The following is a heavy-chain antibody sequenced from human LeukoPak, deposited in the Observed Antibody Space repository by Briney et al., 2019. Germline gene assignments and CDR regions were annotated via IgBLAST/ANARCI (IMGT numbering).Heavy chain of an antibody. CDR1: GYTFTGYY. CDR3: ARDRGVLRSIVVVPAASDY. V-gene: IGHV1-2*02. CDR2: INPNSGGT. Sequence: ASVKVSCKASGYTFTGYYMHWVRQAPGQGLEWMGWINPNSGGTNYAQKFQGRVTMTRDTSISTAYMELSRLRSDDTAVYYCARDRGVLRSIVVVPAASDYWGQGTLVTVSS. D-gene: IGHD2-2*01. J-gene: IGHJ4*02.